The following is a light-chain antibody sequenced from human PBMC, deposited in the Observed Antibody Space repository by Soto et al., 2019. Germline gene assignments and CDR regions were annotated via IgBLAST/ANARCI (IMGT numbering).Light chain of an antibody. Sequence: DIQVTQSPFSLSASVGDRVTITCRASQSISTYLNWYQQKPGKAPKLLIYAASSLQSGVPSRFRGSGSGTDFILTISTLQHEDFATYYCQQSYSSPRTFGQGTKADIK. CDR1: QSISTY. CDR3: QQSYSSPRT. V-gene: IGKV1-39*01. J-gene: IGKJ1*01. CDR2: AAS.